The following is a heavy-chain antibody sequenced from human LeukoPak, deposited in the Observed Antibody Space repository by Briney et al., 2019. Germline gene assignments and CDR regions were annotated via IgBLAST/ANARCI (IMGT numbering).Heavy chain of an antibody. V-gene: IGHV3-74*01. CDR2: INSDGGSI. CDR1: GFTFSNYW. Sequence: PGGSLRLSCAASGFTFSNYWMHWVRQVPGKGLLWVSRINSDGGSISYADSVEGRFTISRDNTKNTLYLQMNSLGAEDTAAYFCIRGGAVTLPPYPFGIWGPGTMVTVSS. CDR3: IRGGAVTLPPYPFGI. D-gene: IGHD4-17*01. J-gene: IGHJ3*02.